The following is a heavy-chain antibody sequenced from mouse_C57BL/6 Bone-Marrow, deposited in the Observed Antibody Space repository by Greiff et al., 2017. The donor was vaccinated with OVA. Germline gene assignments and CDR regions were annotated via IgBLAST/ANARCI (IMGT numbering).Heavy chain of an antibody. CDR1: GYTFTSYW. D-gene: IGHD3-3*01. CDR3: ARRGGQGYFDY. V-gene: IGHV1-64*01. J-gene: IGHJ2*01. CDR2: IHPNSGST. Sequence: QVQLQQPGAELVKPGASVKLSCKASGYTFTSYWMHWVKQRPGPGLEWIGMIHPNSGSTNYNEKFKSKATLTVDKSSSTAYMQLSSLTSEDSAVYYCARRGGQGYFDYWGQGTTLTVSS.